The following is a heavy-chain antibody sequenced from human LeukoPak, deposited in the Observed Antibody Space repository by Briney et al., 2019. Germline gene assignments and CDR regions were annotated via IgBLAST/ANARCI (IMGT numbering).Heavy chain of an antibody. V-gene: IGHV3-30*18. Sequence: VGSLRLSCAASGFTFSSYGMHWVCQAPGKGLEWVAVISYDGSNKYYADSVKGRFTISRDNSKNTLYLQMNSLRAEDTAVYYCAKDASGYSSGWYDYYYGMDVWGQGTTVTVSS. CDR2: ISYDGSNK. CDR1: GFTFSSYG. CDR3: AKDASGYSSGWYDYYYGMDV. J-gene: IGHJ6*02. D-gene: IGHD6-19*01.